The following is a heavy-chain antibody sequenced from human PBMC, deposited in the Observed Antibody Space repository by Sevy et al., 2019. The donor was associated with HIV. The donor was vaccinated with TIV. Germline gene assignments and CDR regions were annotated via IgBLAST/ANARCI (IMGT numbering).Heavy chain of an antibody. D-gene: IGHD4-17*01. J-gene: IGHJ4*02. CDR3: ARDLEFYDYGDYGPAFMPDY. Sequence: GGSLRLSCAASGFTFSTYGMHWVRQAPGKGLEWVAVIWFDGSNTYYADSVKGRFTISRDIAKNTLHLQMNSLRAEDTVVYYCARDLEFYDYGDYGPAFMPDYWGQGTPVTVSS. V-gene: IGHV3-33*01. CDR2: IWFDGSNT. CDR1: GFTFSTYG.